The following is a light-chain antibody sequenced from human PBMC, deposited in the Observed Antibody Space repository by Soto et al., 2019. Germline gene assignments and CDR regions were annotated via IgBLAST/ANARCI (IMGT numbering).Light chain of an antibody. CDR2: GAS. J-gene: IGKJ1*01. CDR1: QGIGNY. CDR3: LQHNSYHRT. V-gene: IGKV1-17*03. Sequence: DIQMTQSPSAMSASVGDRFTITCRASQGIGNYVAWFQQKPGKVPKRLIYGASNLQSGVPSRFSGSGSGTEFTLTISSLQPEDFVTYYCLQHNSYHRTFSQGTKVDIK.